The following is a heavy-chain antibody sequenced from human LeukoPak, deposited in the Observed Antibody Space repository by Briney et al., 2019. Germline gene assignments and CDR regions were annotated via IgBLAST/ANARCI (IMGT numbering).Heavy chain of an antibody. J-gene: IGHJ4*02. CDR2: TYHSGST. CDR3: ASAWEWLVLG. CDR1: GVSISSGGYS. D-gene: IGHD6-19*01. Sequence: SETLSLTCAVSGVSISSGGYSWSWIRQPPGKGLEWIGYTYHSGSTYYNPSLKSRVTISVDRSKNQFSLKLSSVTAADTAVYYCASAWEWLVLGWGQGTLVTVSS. V-gene: IGHV4-30-2*01.